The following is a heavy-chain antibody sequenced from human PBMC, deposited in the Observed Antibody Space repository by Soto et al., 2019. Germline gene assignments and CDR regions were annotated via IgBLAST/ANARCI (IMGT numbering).Heavy chain of an antibody. V-gene: IGHV1-69*01. CDR2: IIPISGTA. CDR3: ARSQGSSTSLEIYYYYYYGMDV. Sequence: QVQLVQSGAEVKKPGSSVKVSCKASRGTFSSYAISWVRQAPGQGLEWMGGIIPISGTANYAQKFQGRVTITADESTSTAYMELRSLRSEDTAVYYCARSQGSSTSLEIYYYYYYGMDVWGQGTTVTVSS. D-gene: IGHD2-2*01. CDR1: RGTFSSYA. J-gene: IGHJ6*02.